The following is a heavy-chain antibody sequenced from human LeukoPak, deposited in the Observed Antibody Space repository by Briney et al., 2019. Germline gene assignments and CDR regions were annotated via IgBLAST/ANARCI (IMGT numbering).Heavy chain of an antibody. CDR2: ISSSSYI. CDR1: GFTFSSYS. V-gene: IGHV3-21*01. CDR3: AVWEQGVDY. D-gene: IGHD1-26*01. Sequence: PGGSLRLSCAASGFTFSSYSMNWVRQAPGKGLEWVSSISSSSYIYYADSVKGRLAISRDNAKNSLYLQMNSLRAEDTAVYYCAVWEQGVDYWGQGTLVTVSS. J-gene: IGHJ4*02.